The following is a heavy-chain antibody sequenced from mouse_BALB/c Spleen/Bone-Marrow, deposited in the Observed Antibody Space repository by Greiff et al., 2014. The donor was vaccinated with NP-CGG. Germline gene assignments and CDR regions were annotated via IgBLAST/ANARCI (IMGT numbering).Heavy chain of an antibody. D-gene: IGHD2-12*01. Sequence: VQLQQSGAELVKPGASVKLSCTASGFKIKDTYMHWVRQRPEQGLEWIGRIDPANGDTRYDPKFKGKATVTADTSSSTAYLQLSILTSEDTAVDCCARYSLGNYCDYWGQGTTLTVSS. CDR1: GFKIKDTY. J-gene: IGHJ2*01. V-gene: IGHV14-3*02. CDR3: ARYSLGNYCDY. CDR2: IDPANGDT.